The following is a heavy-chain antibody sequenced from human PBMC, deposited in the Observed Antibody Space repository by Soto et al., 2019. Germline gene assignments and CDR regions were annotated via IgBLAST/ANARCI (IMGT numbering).Heavy chain of an antibody. J-gene: IGHJ4*02. D-gene: IGHD3-10*01. CDR2: INAGTGNT. CDR3: ARETSEVRGVTFDY. Sequence: GASVKVSCKASGYTFTKYIMHWVRQAPGQRLEWMGWINAGTGNTKYSQKFQGRATITRDTSASTAYMDLSSLRSEDTAVYYCARETSEVRGVTFDYRGQGSLVTVSS. V-gene: IGHV1-3*01. CDR1: GYTFTKYI.